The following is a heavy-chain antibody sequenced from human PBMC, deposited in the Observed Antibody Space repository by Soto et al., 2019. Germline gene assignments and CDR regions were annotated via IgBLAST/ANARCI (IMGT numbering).Heavy chain of an antibody. CDR3: TTDLQAYCDGTTCYAGNYYYDDMDV. V-gene: IGHV3-15*01. Sequence: GGSLRLSCAASGFSFRNAWMSWVRQAPGKGLEWVGHIKSQGDGGTRDYAAPVKGRFTISRDDSKNTLFLQMNSLKNEDTAVYFCTTDLQAYCDGTTCYAGNYYYDDMDVWGQGTTVTVSS. J-gene: IGHJ6*02. CDR2: IKSQGDGGTR. D-gene: IGHD2-2*01. CDR1: GFSFRNAW.